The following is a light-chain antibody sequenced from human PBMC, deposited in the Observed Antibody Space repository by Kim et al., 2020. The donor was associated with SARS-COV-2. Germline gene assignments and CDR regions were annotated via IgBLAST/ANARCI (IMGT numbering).Light chain of an antibody. Sequence: SASVGDRVTITCQASHDISNYLNWYQQKPGKAPKLLMYDASTLNTGVPSKFSGSGSGTDFTFTISSLQPGDFATYYCQQYDNFPYTFGQGTKLEI. CDR1: HDISNY. V-gene: IGKV1-33*01. CDR2: DAS. J-gene: IGKJ2*01. CDR3: QQYDNFPYT.